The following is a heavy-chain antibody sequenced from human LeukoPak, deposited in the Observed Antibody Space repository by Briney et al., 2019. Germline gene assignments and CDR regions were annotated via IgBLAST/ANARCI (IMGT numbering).Heavy chain of an antibody. CDR1: GYTFTSYG. CDR3: ARVRGGSSSWWFDP. Sequence: ASVKVSCKASGYTFTSYGISWVRQAPGQGLEWMGWISAYNGNTNYAQKLQGRVTMTTDTSTSSAYMELRSLRSDDTAVYYCARVRGGSSSWWFDPWGQGTLVTVSS. V-gene: IGHV1-18*01. CDR2: ISAYNGNT. D-gene: IGHD6-13*01. J-gene: IGHJ5*02.